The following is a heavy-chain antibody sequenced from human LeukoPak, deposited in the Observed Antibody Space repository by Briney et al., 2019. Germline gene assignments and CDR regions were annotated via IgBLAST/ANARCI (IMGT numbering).Heavy chain of an antibody. CDR1: GFTFSSYA. J-gene: IGHJ4*02. Sequence: GGSLRLSCATSGFTFSSYAMSWVRQAPGKGLEWVSTISTSADGTYYADSVKGRFTISRDNSKNTLYLQMNSLRAEDTAVYYCTKGDIVLMVYATFDYWGQGTLVTVST. CDR2: ISTSADGT. D-gene: IGHD2-8*01. CDR3: TKGDIVLMVYATFDY. V-gene: IGHV3-23*01.